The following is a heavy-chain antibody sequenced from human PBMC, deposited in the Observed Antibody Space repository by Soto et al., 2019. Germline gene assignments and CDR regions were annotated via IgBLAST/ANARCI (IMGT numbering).Heavy chain of an antibody. CDR2: IKQDGSEK. V-gene: IGHV3-7*01. CDR1: GFTFSSDW. CDR3: ATQRIAARPWSRWFDP. J-gene: IGHJ5*02. Sequence: HPGGSLRLSCAASGFTFSSDWMSWVRQAPGKGLEWVANIKQDGSEKYYVDSVKGRFTISRDNAENSLYLQMNSLRAEDTAVYYCATQRIAARPWSRWFDPWGQGTLVTVSS. D-gene: IGHD6-6*01.